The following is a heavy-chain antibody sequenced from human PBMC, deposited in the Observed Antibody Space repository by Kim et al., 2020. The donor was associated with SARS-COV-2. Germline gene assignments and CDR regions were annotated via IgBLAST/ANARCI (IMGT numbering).Heavy chain of an antibody. CDR1: GFTFTNVW. J-gene: IGHJ4*02. V-gene: IGHV3-15*05. D-gene: IGHD2-15*01. Sequence: GGSLRLSCAASGFTFTNVWMTWVRQAPGKGLEWVGRIKNKVMGETTDYAAPVKDRFIISRDDSQNMVYLQMNSLKSEDTGVYYCTTEGCSDGSCCHFWGQGTLVTVSS. CDR2: IKNKVMGETT. CDR3: TTEGCSDGSCCHF.